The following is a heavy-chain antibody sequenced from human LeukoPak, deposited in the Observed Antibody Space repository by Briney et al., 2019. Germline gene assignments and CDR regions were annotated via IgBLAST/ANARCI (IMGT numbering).Heavy chain of an antibody. V-gene: IGHV3-48*03. J-gene: IGHJ4*02. CDR2: ISSSGSTI. D-gene: IGHD5-12*01. Sequence: PGGSLRLSCAASGFTFSSYEMNWVRQAPGKGLEWVSYISSSGSTIYYADSVKGRFTISRDNAKNSLYLQMNSLRAEDTAVYYCARRIVATAGSDYWGQGTLVTVSS. CDR3: ARRIVATAGSDY. CDR1: GFTFSSYE.